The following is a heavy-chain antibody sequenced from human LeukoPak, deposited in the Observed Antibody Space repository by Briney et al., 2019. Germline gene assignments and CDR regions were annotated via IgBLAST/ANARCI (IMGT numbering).Heavy chain of an antibody. CDR1: GFTFTSYN. J-gene: IGHJ6*03. V-gene: IGHV3-21*04. Sequence: PGGSLRLSCAASGFTFTSYNMNWVRQAPGKGLEWVSSIDTSSVYIYYADSVKGRFTISRDNSKNTLYLQMNSLRAEDTAVYYCARLVTRYYYYMDVWGKGTTVTVSS. D-gene: IGHD4-11*01. CDR2: IDTSSVYI. CDR3: ARLVTRYYYYMDV.